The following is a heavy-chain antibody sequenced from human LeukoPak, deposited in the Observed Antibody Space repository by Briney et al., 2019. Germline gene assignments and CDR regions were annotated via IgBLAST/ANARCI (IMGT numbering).Heavy chain of an antibody. D-gene: IGHD2-8*02. CDR1: GFALKSYS. CDR2: ISGTSAYI. CDR3: ARVAVSGPTGWFDS. V-gene: IGHV3-21*01. J-gene: IGHJ5*01. Sequence: GGSLRLSCAGSGFALKSYSLTWVRQAPGKGLEWVSSISGTSAYIHYADSVKGRFTISRDNVDNVVYLEMNSLGAEDTATYYCARVAVSGPTGWFDSWGQGTLVIVSS.